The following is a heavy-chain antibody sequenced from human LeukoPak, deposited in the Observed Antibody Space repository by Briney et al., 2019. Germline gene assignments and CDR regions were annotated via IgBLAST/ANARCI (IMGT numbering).Heavy chain of an antibody. CDR1: GGSISSYY. CDR3: ARLQVGATMFDY. D-gene: IGHD1-26*01. Sequence: SETLSLTCTVSGGSISSYYWSWIRQPPGKGLEWIGYIYTSGSTNYNPSLKSRVTISVDTSKNQFSLKLSSVTAADTAVYYCARLQVGATMFDYWGQGTLVTVSS. CDR2: IYTSGST. J-gene: IGHJ4*02. V-gene: IGHV4-4*08.